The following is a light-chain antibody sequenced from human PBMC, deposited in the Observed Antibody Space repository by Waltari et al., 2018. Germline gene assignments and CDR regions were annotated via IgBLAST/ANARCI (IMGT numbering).Light chain of an antibody. CDR3: QQYNSYSSWT. V-gene: IGKV1-5*03. J-gene: IGKJ1*01. CDR1: QSISSW. Sequence: DIQMTQSPSTLSASVGDRVTITCRASQSISSWLAWYQQKPGKAPKLLIYKASSLESWVPSRFSGRGSGTEFTLTISSLEPDDFATYYCQQYNSYSSWTFGQGTKVEIK. CDR2: KAS.